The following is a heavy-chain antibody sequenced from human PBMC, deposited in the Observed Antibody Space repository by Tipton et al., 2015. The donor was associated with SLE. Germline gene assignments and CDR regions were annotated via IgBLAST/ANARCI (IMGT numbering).Heavy chain of an antibody. Sequence: SLRLSCAASGFTFSTYAMHWVRQAPGKGLEWVAVISYDGSNKYYADSVKGRFTISRDNSKNTLYLQMNSLRAEDTAVYYCAAELVDAFDIWGQGTMVTVSS. V-gene: IGHV3-30*04. CDR2: ISYDGSNK. CDR3: AAELVDAFDI. D-gene: IGHD6-13*01. J-gene: IGHJ3*02. CDR1: GFTFSTYA.